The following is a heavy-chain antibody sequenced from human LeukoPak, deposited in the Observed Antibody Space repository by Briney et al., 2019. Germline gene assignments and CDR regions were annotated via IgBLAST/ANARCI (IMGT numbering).Heavy chain of an antibody. CDR2: IYSGGST. D-gene: IGHD1-1*01. Sequence: GGSLRLSCAASGFTVSSNYMCWVRQVPGKGLEWVSVIYSGGSTYYADSVKGRFTISRDNSQNTLYLQMNSLRVEDTAVYYCARDAGTDGTYFDYWGQGTLVTVSS. V-gene: IGHV3-66*02. J-gene: IGHJ4*02. CDR3: ARDAGTDGTYFDY. CDR1: GFTVSSNY.